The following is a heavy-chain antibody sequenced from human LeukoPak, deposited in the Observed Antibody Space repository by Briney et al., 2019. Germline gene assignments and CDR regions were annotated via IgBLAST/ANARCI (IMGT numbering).Heavy chain of an antibody. CDR2: ISYDGSNK. V-gene: IGHV3-30-3*01. D-gene: IGHD3-10*01. CDR3: AKGGENPLFDY. J-gene: IGHJ4*02. Sequence: GGSLRLSCAASGFTFSSYAMHWVRQAPGKGLEGVAVISYDGSNKYYADSVKGRFTISRDNSKNTLYLQMNSLRAEDTAVYYCAKGGENPLFDYWGQGTLVTVSS. CDR1: GFTFSSYA.